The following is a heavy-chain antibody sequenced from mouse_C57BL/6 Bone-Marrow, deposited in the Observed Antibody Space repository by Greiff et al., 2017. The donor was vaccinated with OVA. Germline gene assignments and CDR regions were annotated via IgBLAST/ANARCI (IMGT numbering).Heavy chain of an antibody. CDR3: ARREGIYYDYDDFYWYFDV. V-gene: IGHV2-2*01. Sequence: QVQLKESGPGLVQPSQSLSITCTVSGFSLTSYGVHWVRQSPGKGLEWLGVIWSGGSTDYNAAFISRLSISKDNSKSQVFYKMNSLQADDTAIYYCARREGIYYDYDDFYWYFDVWGTGTTVTVSS. CDR2: IWSGGST. J-gene: IGHJ1*03. CDR1: GFSLTSYG. D-gene: IGHD2-4*01.